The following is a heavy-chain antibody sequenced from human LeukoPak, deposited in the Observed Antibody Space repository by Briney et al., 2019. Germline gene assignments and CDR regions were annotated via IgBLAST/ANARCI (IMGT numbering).Heavy chain of an antibody. CDR2: IYHSGST. D-gene: IGHD4/OR15-4a*01. V-gene: IGHV4-38-2*02. Sequence: SETLSLTCTVSGYSISSGYYWGWIRQPPGKGLEWIGSIYHSGSTYYNPSLKSRVTISVDTSKNQFSLKLSSVTAADTAVYYCARGLGAAVGHYYYMDVWGKGTTVTVSS. J-gene: IGHJ6*03. CDR3: ARGLGAAVGHYYYMDV. CDR1: GYSISSGYY.